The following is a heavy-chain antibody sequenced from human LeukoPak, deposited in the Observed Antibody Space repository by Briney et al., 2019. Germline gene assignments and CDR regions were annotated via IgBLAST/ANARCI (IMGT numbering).Heavy chain of an antibody. Sequence: GGSLILSCAASGFTFSNYEMNWVRQAPGKGLEWISTITSSGSTKYYADSVKGRFAASRDNAKNSLYLQMNSLRAEDTAVYYCARVGFDIWGQGTMVPVPS. V-gene: IGHV3-48*03. J-gene: IGHJ3*02. CDR1: GFTFSNYE. CDR3: ARVGFDI. CDR2: ITSSGSTK.